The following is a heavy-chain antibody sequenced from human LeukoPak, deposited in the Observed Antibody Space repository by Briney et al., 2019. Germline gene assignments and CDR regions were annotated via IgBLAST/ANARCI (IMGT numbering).Heavy chain of an antibody. CDR3: ARGERYYDFWSGPLGRNWFDP. CDR2: IYYSGST. Sequence: SETLSLTCTVSGGSISSGGYYWSWIRQHPGKGLEWIGYIYYSGSTYYNPSLKSRVTISVDTSKNQFSLKLSSVTAAGTAVYYCARGERYYDFWSGPLGRNWFDPWGQGTLVTVSS. V-gene: IGHV4-31*03. J-gene: IGHJ5*02. D-gene: IGHD3-3*01. CDR1: GGSISSGGYY.